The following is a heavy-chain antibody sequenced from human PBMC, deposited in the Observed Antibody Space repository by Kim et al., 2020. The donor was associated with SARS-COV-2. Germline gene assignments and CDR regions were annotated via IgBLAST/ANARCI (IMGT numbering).Heavy chain of an antibody. V-gene: IGHV4-59*01. CDR1: GGSISSYY. CDR3: ARADSSYFIVY. Sequence: SETLSLTCTVSGGSISSYYWSWIRQPPGKGLEWIGYIYYSGSTNYNPSLKSRVTISVDTSKNQFSLKLSSVTAADTAVYYCARADSSYFIVYWGQGTLVTVSS. CDR2: IYYSGST. J-gene: IGHJ4*02. D-gene: IGHD1-26*01.